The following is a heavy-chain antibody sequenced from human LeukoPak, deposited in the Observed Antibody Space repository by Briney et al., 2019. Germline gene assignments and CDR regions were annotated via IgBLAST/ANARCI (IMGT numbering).Heavy chain of an antibody. J-gene: IGHJ4*02. V-gene: IGHV3-15*01. D-gene: IGHD3-9*01. Sequence: GGSLRLSCAGSGFTFSNAWMNWVRQAPGKGLEWVGRIKSKSDGGTTEYAAPVKGRFTISRDDSKNTLYLQMNSLKTEDTAVYYCSTARDPGFYPDYWGQGTLVTVSS. CDR2: IKSKSDGGTT. CDR1: GFTFSNAW. CDR3: STARDPGFYPDY.